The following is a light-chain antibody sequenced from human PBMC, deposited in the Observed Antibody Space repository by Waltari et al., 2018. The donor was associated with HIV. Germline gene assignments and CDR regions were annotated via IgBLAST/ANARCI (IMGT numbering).Light chain of an antibody. J-gene: IGKJ2*01. CDR1: QGIRND. CDR3: LQHYDYPRS. CDR2: SAS. V-gene: IGKV1-17*01. Sequence: DIQMTPSPSSLSASVGDRVTITCRASQGIRNDLGWYQQKPGTPPRRLIYSASTLQSGVSSRFSGSGSGTEFTLTISSLQPEDSATYYCLQHYDYPRSFGQGTKLGI.